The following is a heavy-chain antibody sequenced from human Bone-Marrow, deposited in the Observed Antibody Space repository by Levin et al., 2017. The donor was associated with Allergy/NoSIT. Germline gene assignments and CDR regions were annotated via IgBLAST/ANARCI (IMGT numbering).Heavy chain of an antibody. D-gene: IGHD2-15*01. J-gene: IGHJ4*02. CDR2: INPNSGGT. Sequence: GGSLRLSCKASGYTFTGYYMHWVRQAPGQGLEWMGRINPNSGGTNYAQKFQGRVTMTRDTSISTAYMELSRLRSDDTAVYYCASEGGYCSGGSCYTTGFDYWGQGTLVTVSS. CDR3: ASEGGYCSGGSCYTTGFDY. CDR1: GYTFTGYY. V-gene: IGHV1-2*06.